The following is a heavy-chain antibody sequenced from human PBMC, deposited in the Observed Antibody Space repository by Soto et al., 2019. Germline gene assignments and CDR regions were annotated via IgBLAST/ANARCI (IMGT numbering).Heavy chain of an antibody. V-gene: IGHV5-51*01. CDR3: ARAVGYYDASDFYSFVY. Sequence: GESLKISCRGSGYDFTHYWIAWVRQTPGKGLEWMGVIYPGDSDTKYSPSFQGQVTISVDRSIDTAYLQRSSLKASDTAVYYCARAVGYYDASDFYSFVYWGQGTPVTVSS. J-gene: IGHJ4*02. CDR1: GYDFTHYW. D-gene: IGHD3-22*01. CDR2: IYPGDSDT.